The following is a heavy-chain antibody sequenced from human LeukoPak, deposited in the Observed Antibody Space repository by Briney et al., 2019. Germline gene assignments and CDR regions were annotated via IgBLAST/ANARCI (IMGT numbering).Heavy chain of an antibody. Sequence: GGSLRLSCAASGFTLSSYAMSWVRQAPGKGLEWVSAISDTGNTYHADSVKGRFTISRDNSKNTLYLQMNSLRAEDTAVYYCAKEGLWFGEPQNWFDPWGQGTLVTVSS. CDR1: GFTLSSYA. V-gene: IGHV3-23*01. CDR2: ISDTGNT. CDR3: AKEGLWFGEPQNWFDP. J-gene: IGHJ5*02. D-gene: IGHD3-10*01.